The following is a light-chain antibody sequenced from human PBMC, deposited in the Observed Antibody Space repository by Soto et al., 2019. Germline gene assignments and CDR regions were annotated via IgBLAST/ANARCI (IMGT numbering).Light chain of an antibody. J-gene: IGLJ1*01. Sequence: QSGLTQPASVSGSPGQSSTIPCTGTSSDVGGYNYVSWYQHHPGKAPKLIIYDVSNRPSGVSIRFSGSKSDNTASLTISGLQPEDEADYHCSSYTTSNTRQIVFGTGTKVTVL. CDR2: DVS. V-gene: IGLV2-14*03. CDR3: SSYTTSNTRQIV. CDR1: SSDVGGYNY.